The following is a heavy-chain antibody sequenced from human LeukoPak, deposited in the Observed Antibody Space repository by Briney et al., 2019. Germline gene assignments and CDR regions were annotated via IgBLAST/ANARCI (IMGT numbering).Heavy chain of an antibody. J-gene: IGHJ4*02. CDR3: ARYNYGSGSYSDY. CDR2: ISSSSSYI. CDR1: GFTFSSHS. D-gene: IGHD3-10*01. Sequence: GGSLRLSCAASGFTFSSHSMNWVRQAPGKGLEWVSSISSSSSYIYYADSVKGRFTISRDNAKNSLYLQMNSLRAEDTAVYYCARYNYGSGSYSDYWGQGTLVTVSS. V-gene: IGHV3-21*01.